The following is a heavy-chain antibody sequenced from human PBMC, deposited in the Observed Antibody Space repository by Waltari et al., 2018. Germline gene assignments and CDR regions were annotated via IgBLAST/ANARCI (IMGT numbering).Heavy chain of an antibody. CDR1: GYSFMMFG. V-gene: IGHV1-18*01. Sequence: QVQLVQSGAEVKKPGASVKVSCTASGYSFMMFGISWVRQDPGQGLEWLVWISGYNGNTDYAQRLQGRSSLTPDPSTSTVYRGLRSLGPEDTAVYYCARVKYIESTAYYDYWGQGALVTVSS. CDR3: ARVKYIESTAYYDY. CDR2: ISGYNGNT. D-gene: IGHD1-26*01. J-gene: IGHJ4*02.